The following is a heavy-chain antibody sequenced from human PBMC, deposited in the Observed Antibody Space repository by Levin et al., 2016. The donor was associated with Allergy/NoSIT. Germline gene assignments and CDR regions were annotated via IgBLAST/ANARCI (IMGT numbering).Heavy chain of an antibody. V-gene: IGHV3-30-3*01. CDR3: ARDRDSSSWYYYYYGMDV. J-gene: IGHJ6*02. CDR2: ISYDGSNK. Sequence: WIRQPPGKGLEWVAVISYDGSNKYYADSVKGRFTISRDNSKNTLYLQMNSLRAEDTAVYYCARDRDSSSWYYYYYGMDVWGQGTTVTRLL. D-gene: IGHD6-13*01.